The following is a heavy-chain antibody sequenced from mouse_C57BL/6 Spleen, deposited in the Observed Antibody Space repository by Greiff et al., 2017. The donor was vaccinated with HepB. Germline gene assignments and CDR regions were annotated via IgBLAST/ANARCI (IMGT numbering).Heavy chain of an antibody. CDR3: ARGAYGSSPAWFAY. CDR1: GFTFSDYG. CDR2: ISSGSSTI. J-gene: IGHJ3*01. Sequence: EVQLQESGGGLVKPGGSLKLSCAASGFTFSDYGMHWVRQAPEKGLEWVAYISSGSSTIYYADTVKGRFPISRDNAKNTLFLQMTSLRSEDTAMYYCARGAYGSSPAWFAYWGQGTLVTVSA. D-gene: IGHD1-1*01. V-gene: IGHV5-17*01.